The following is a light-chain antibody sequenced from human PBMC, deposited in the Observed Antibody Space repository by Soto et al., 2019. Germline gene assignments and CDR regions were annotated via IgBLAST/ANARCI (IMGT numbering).Light chain of an antibody. V-gene: IGKV3-20*01. Sequence: EMVLTQSPGTLSLSPGERATLSCRASQSVSSSYLAWYQQKPGQAPRLLIYGASSRATGIPDRFSGSGSGTDFTLTISRLEPEDFAVYYCQTYCSLPLAFGGGTKVEIK. CDR2: GAS. CDR1: QSVSSSY. J-gene: IGKJ4*01. CDR3: QTYCSLPLA.